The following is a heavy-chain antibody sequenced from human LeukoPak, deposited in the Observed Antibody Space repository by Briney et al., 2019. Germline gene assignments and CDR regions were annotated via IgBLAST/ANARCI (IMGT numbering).Heavy chain of an antibody. CDR1: GGAISSSSYY. V-gene: IGHV4-39*01. CDR3: ARPVPSRLGWFDP. Sequence: SETLSLTCTVSGGAISSSSYYWGWIRQPPGKGLEWIGSIYYSGSTYYNPSLKSRVSISVHTSKNQFSLKLRSVTAADTAVYYCARPVPSRLGWFDPWGQGTLVTVSS. D-gene: IGHD1-1*01. CDR2: IYYSGST. J-gene: IGHJ5*02.